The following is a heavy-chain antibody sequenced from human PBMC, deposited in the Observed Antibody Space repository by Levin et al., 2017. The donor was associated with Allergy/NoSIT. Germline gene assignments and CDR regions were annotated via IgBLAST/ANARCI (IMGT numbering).Heavy chain of an antibody. V-gene: IGHV3-48*02. D-gene: IGHD6-13*01. CDR1: GFTFSSYS. J-gene: IGHJ4*02. Sequence: GESLKISCAASGFTFSSYSMNWVRQAPGKGLEWVSYISSSSSTIYYADSVKGRFTISRDNAKNSLYLQMNSLRDEDTAVYYCARDRGGSSWYRRRTSGAGWCRFDYWGQGTLVTVSS. CDR2: ISSSSSTI. CDR3: ARDRGGSSWYRRRTSGAGWCRFDY.